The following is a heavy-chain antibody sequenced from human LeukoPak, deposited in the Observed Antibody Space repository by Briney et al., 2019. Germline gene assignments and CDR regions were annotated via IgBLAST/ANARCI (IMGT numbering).Heavy chain of an antibody. Sequence: GGSLRLSCAASGFTFSSYAMSWVRQAPGKGLEWVSAISGSGGSTYYADSVKGRFTISRDNSKNTLYLQMNSLRAEDTAVYYCAKDRGVRFLEWLLFRYMDVWGKGTTVTVSS. V-gene: IGHV3-23*01. CDR3: AKDRGVRFLEWLLFRYMDV. D-gene: IGHD3-3*01. J-gene: IGHJ6*03. CDR1: GFTFSSYA. CDR2: ISGSGGST.